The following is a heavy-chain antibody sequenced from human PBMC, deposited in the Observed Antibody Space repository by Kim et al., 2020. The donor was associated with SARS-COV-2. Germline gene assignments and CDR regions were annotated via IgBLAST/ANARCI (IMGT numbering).Heavy chain of an antibody. Sequence: GGSLRLSCAASGFTFSSYAMSWVRQAPGKGLEWVSAISGSGGSTYYADSVKGRFTISRDNSKNTLYLQMNSLRAEDTAVYYCAIQVGATIHPFYYWGQGTLVTVSS. CDR2: ISGSGGST. V-gene: IGHV3-23*01. J-gene: IGHJ4*02. CDR3: AIQVGATIHPFYY. CDR1: GFTFSSYA. D-gene: IGHD1-26*01.